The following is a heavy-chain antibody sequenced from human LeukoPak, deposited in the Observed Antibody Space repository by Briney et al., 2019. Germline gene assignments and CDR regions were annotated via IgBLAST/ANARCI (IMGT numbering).Heavy chain of an antibody. J-gene: IGHJ4*02. CDR3: ARDLDYVWRSLGY. CDR1: GGSISSYY. CDR2: IYYSGST. Sequence: KTSETLSLTCTVSGGSISSYYWSWIRQPPGKGLEWIGYIYYSGSTNYNPSLKSRVTISVDTSKNQFSLKLSSVTAADTAVYYCARDLDYVWRSLGYWGQGTLVTVSS. D-gene: IGHD3-16*01. V-gene: IGHV4-59*01.